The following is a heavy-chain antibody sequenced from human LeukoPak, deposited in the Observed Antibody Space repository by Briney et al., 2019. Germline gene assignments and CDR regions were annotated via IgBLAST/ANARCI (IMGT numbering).Heavy chain of an antibody. V-gene: IGHV3-43*02. CDR1: GFTFDDYA. CDR3: AKDMAYSSGWYPPDY. Sequence: GGSLRLSCAASGFTFDDYAMHWVRQAPGEGLEWVSLISGDGGSTYYADSVKGRFTISRDNSKNSQYLQMTSLRTEDTALYYCAKDMAYSSGWYPPDYWGQETRVTFSS. CDR2: ISGDGGST. D-gene: IGHD6-19*01. J-gene: IGHJ4*02.